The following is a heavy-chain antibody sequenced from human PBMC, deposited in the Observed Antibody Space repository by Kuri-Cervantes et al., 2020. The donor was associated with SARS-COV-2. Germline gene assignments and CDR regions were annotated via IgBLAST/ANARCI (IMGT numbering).Heavy chain of an antibody. CDR3: ARASTYCSSTSCYDYYYMDV. CDR2: IIPIFGTA. J-gene: IGHJ6*03. D-gene: IGHD2-2*01. V-gene: IGHV1-69*13. Sequence: SVKVSCKASGGTFSSYAISWVRQAPGQGLEWMGRIIPIFGTANYAQKFQGRVTITADEPTSTAYMELSSLRSEDTAVYYCARASTYCSSTSCYDYYYMDVWGKGTTVTVSS. CDR1: GGTFSSYA.